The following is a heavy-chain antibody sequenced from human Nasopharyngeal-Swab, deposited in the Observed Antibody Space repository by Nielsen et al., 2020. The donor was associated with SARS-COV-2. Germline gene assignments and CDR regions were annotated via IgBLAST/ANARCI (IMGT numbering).Heavy chain of an antibody. CDR2: ISSSGSTT. CDR3: AKALYDFWYYYGMDV. V-gene: IGHV3-11*01. CDR1: GFTFSDYY. Sequence: GESLKISCAASGFTFSDYYMSWIRQAPGKGLEWVSYISSSGSTTYYADSVKGRFTISRDNSKNTLYLQMNSLRAEDTAVYYCAKALYDFWYYYGMDVWGQGTKVTVSS. J-gene: IGHJ6*02. D-gene: IGHD3-3*01.